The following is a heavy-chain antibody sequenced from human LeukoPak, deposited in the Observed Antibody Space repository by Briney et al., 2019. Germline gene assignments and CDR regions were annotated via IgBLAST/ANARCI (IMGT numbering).Heavy chain of an antibody. Sequence: GGSLRLSCAASGFTFDDYGMSWVRQAPGKGLEWVSGINWNGGSTGYADSVKGRFTISRDNAKNSLYLQMNSLRAEDTALYHCARGLSGSYRDPFDYWGQGTLVTVSS. CDR2: INWNGGST. D-gene: IGHD1-26*01. V-gene: IGHV3-20*01. CDR3: ARGLSGSYRDPFDY. CDR1: GFTFDDYG. J-gene: IGHJ4*02.